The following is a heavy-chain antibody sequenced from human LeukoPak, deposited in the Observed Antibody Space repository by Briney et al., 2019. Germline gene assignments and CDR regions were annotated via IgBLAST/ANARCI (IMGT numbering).Heavy chain of an antibody. D-gene: IGHD4-17*01. CDR1: AFTFSSYG. CDR3: AKEDYGDPLYYYYYYGMDV. V-gene: IGHV3-30*18. Sequence: GSLRLSCAASAFTFSSYGMHWVRQAPGRGLEWVAVISYDGSNKYYADSVKGRFTISRDNSKNTLYLQMNSLRAEDTAVYYCAKEDYGDPLYYYYYYGMDVWGKGTTVTVSS. CDR2: ISYDGSNK. J-gene: IGHJ6*04.